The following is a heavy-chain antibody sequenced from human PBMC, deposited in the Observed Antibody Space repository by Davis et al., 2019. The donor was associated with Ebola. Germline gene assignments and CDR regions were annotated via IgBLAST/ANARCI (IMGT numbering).Heavy chain of an antibody. D-gene: IGHD6-13*01. Sequence: GGSLRLSCAASGFTFSSYSMNWARQAPGKGLEWVSYISSSGSTINYADSVRGRFTISRDNAKNSLYLQMNSLRAEDTAVYYCARDAAGKDYWGKGTLVTVSS. V-gene: IGHV3-48*04. CDR1: GFTFSSYS. CDR2: ISSSGSTI. CDR3: ARDAAGKDY. J-gene: IGHJ4*02.